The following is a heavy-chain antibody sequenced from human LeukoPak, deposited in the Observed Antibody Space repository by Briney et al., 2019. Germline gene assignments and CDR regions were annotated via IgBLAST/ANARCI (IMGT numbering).Heavy chain of an antibody. V-gene: IGHV3-74*01. CDR3: TRATGSFYGLGY. D-gene: IGHD1-26*01. CDR1: GFTFSSYW. Sequence: GGSLRLSCAAPGFTFSSYWMHWVCQAPGKGLLWVSRINSDGSVTTFADSVKGRFTISRDKAKNTLYLQMNSLRAEDTAVYYCTRATGSFYGLGYWGQGTLVTVSS. CDR2: INSDGSVT. J-gene: IGHJ4*02.